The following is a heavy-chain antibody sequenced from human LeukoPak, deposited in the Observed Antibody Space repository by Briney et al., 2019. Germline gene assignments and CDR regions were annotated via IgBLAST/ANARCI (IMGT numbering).Heavy chain of an antibody. CDR2: ISGSGSST. Sequence: GGSLRLSCAASGFTFSSYAMTWVRQAPGKGLEWVSGISGSGSSTNYADSVKGRFTISRDNSKNTLYLQMNSLRAEDTAVYYCAKDRVCSGGSCYFDYWGQGTLVTVS. V-gene: IGHV3-23*01. CDR1: GFTFSSYA. CDR3: AKDRVCSGGSCYFDY. J-gene: IGHJ4*02. D-gene: IGHD2-15*01.